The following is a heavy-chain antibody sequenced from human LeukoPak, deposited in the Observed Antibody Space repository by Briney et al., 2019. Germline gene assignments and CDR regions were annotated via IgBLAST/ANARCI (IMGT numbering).Heavy chain of an antibody. CDR2: IYPGDSAT. D-gene: IGHD5-24*01. V-gene: IGHV5-51*01. Sequence: GESLKISCKGSGYSFSSYWIGWVRQMPGKGLEWMGIIYPGDSATRYRPPFQGQVTISADKSINTAYLQWSSLKASDTAMYYCAIRRDGADYWGQGTLVTVSS. CDR1: GYSFSSYW. J-gene: IGHJ4*02. CDR3: AIRRDGADY.